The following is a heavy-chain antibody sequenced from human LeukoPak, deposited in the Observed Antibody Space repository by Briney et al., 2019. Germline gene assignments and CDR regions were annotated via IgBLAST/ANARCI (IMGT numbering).Heavy chain of an antibody. Sequence: GGSLRLSCAVSGFIVSGYWMTWVRQAPGKGLEWVANIKQDGSGKNYVDSVKGRFTISRDNAENSLFLQMNSLRVEDTAVYYCAREWQGGIAAAGTRIEGDYWGQGTLVAVSS. CDR3: AREWQGGIAAAGTRIEGDY. D-gene: IGHD6-13*01. J-gene: IGHJ4*02. CDR1: GFIVSGYW. V-gene: IGHV3-7*01. CDR2: IKQDGSGK.